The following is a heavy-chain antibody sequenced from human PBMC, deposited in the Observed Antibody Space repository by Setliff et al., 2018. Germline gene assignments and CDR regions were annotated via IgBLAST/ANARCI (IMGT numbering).Heavy chain of an antibody. CDR2: VKSKTAGGTT. V-gene: IGHV3-15*01. CDR1: GFTFRNAW. CDR3: ARHGSGARGIFGVVIPTDVFDI. Sequence: GGSLRLSWAASGFTFRNAWMRWVRQAPGQGLEWIGRVKSKTAGGTTDYASPVKGRFTISSDDSKNTPYLQMNSLKTEDTAVYYCARHGSGARGIFGVVIPTDVFDIWGQGTMVTVSS. D-gene: IGHD3-3*01. J-gene: IGHJ3*02.